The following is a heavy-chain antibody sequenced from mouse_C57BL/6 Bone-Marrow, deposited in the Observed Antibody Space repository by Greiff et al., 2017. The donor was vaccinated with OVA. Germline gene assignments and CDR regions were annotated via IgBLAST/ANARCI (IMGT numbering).Heavy chain of an antibody. D-gene: IGHD1-1*01. CDR3: GVYYAMDY. CDR1: EYAFPSHD. CDR2: INSDGGST. V-gene: IGHV5-2*01. J-gene: IGHJ4*01. Sequence: DVQLQESGGGLVQPGESLKLSCESNEYAFPSHDMSWVRKTPEKRLELVAAINSDGGSTYYPDTMERRFIISRDNTKKTLYLQMSSLRSEDTAFFATGVYYAMDYWGQGTSVTVSS.